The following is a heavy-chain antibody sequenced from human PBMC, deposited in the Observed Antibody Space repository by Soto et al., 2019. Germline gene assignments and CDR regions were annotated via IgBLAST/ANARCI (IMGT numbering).Heavy chain of an antibody. CDR3: AKTSGWFNT. CDR2: IDGSGGTT. J-gene: IGHJ5*02. CDR1: GFHFSSTD. D-gene: IGHD3-10*01. V-gene: IGHV3-23*01. Sequence: EFQVLQSGGGLVQPGGSLTLSCAASGFHFSSTDMTWVRQAPGKGLEWVSTIDGSGGTTYYADSVKGRFTISRDNSINTVFLQMNSLRADDTALYFCAKTSGWFNTWGQGALVTVSS.